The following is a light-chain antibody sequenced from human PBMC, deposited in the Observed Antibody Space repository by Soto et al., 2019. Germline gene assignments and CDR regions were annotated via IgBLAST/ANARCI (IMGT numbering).Light chain of an antibody. CDR1: QSVSSSY. Sequence: EIVLTQSPGTLSLSPGERATLSCRASQSVSSSYLAWYQQKPGQAPRLLIYGASSRATGIPDRFSGSGSGTDFTLTISRLEPEDFAVCYCQQYGSSPMNTFGQGTKLEIK. V-gene: IGKV3-20*01. J-gene: IGKJ2*01. CDR2: GAS. CDR3: QQYGSSPMNT.